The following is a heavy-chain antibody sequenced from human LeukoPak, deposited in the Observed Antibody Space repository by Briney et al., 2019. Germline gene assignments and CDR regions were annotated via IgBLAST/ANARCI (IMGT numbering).Heavy chain of an antibody. CDR2: ISAYNSNT. D-gene: IGHD3-22*01. Sequence: ASVKISCKASGYTFTSYSISWVRQAPGQGVEWMGWISAYNSNTNYAQKLQGRVTMTTDTSTSTAYMELRSLRSEDTAVYYCATLEVVTRGGDYWGQGTLVAVSS. CDR1: GYTFTSYS. J-gene: IGHJ4*02. CDR3: ATLEVVTRGGDY. V-gene: IGHV1-18*01.